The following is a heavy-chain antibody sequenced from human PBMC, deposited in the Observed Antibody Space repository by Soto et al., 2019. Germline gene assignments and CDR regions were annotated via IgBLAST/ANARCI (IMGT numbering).Heavy chain of an antibody. V-gene: IGHV4-31*03. Sequence: LSLTCTVSGGSISSGGYYWSWIRQHPGKGLEWIGYIYYSGSTYYNPSLKSRVTISVDTSKNQFSLKLGSVTAADTAVYYCARWTDSSGPFDYWGQGTLVTVSS. CDR1: GGSISSGGYY. CDR2: IYYSGST. CDR3: ARWTDSSGPFDY. D-gene: IGHD3-22*01. J-gene: IGHJ4*02.